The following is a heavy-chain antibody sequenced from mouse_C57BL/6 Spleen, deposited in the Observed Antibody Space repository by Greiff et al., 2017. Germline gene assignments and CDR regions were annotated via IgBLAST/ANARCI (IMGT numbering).Heavy chain of an antibody. CDR2: ISRGGDYT. V-gene: IGHV5-9-1*02. Sequence: EVQRLESGEGLVKPGGSLKLSCAASGFTFSSYAMSWVHQTPGKGLEWVAYISRGGDYTYYEDKLKGRATLSRDTASNTPYLQISSLKSEDTAIYYCTREGGSSLFDYWGQGTPLTVSA. D-gene: IGHD1-1*01. CDR3: TREGGSSLFDY. J-gene: IGHJ2*01. CDR1: GFTFSSYA.